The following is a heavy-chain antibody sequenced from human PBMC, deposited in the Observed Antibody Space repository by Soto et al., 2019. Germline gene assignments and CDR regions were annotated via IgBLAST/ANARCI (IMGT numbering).Heavy chain of an antibody. D-gene: IGHD1-26*01. Sequence: QVQLVQSGAEVKKPGSSVKVSCKASGGTFSSYAISWVRQAPGQGLEWMGGIIPIFGTANYAQKFQGRVTITADESTSTAYMELRSLRSEDTAVYYCARDRIGASGVGAFDSWGQGTMVTVSS. CDR2: IIPIFGTA. CDR1: GGTFSSYA. V-gene: IGHV1-69*01. CDR3: ARDRIGASGVGAFDS. J-gene: IGHJ3*02.